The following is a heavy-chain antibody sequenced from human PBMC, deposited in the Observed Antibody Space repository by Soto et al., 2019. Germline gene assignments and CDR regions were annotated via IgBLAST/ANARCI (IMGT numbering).Heavy chain of an antibody. CDR1: GGTFSSYA. CDR2: IIPIFGTA. V-gene: IGHV1-69*01. CDR3: ARVGIALSGTQAPHFDP. D-gene: IGHD6-19*01. J-gene: IGHJ5*02. Sequence: HVQLVQSGAELKKPGSSVKVSCTASGGTFSSYAISWVRQAPGQGLEWMGGIIPIFGTANYAQKFQGRVTITADESTSTAYMELRSLRSEDTAVYYCARVGIALSGTQAPHFDPWGQGTLVTVSS.